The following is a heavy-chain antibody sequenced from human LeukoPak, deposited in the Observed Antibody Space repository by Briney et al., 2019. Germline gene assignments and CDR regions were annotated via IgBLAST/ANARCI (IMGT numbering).Heavy chain of an antibody. CDR2: VYYNGDT. V-gene: IGHV4-39*01. CDR3: ASHGATPIVRGAFDI. D-gene: IGHD1-26*01. J-gene: IGHJ3*02. CDR1: GDSARSSSYY. Sequence: PSETLSLTCSVSGDSARSSSYYWGWVRQSPGRGLEWIGTVYYNGDTYHNPSLRSRVTMSVDASRNEFSLGLTSVTTADTAVYYCASHGATPIVRGAFDIWGQGTMVTVSS.